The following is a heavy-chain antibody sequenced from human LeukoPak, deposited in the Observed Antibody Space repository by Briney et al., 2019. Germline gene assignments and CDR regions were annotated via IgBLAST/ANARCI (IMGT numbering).Heavy chain of an antibody. Sequence: GGSLRLSCEASGFTFSSYWMRWVRQVPGKGLVWVSRINSDGSSTSYADSVKGRFTISRDNAKNTLYLQMNSLRAEDTAVYYCATGQGHGMDVWGQGTTVTVSS. D-gene: IGHD1-14*01. CDR3: ATGQGHGMDV. CDR1: GFTFSSYW. CDR2: INSDGSST. V-gene: IGHV3-74*01. J-gene: IGHJ6*02.